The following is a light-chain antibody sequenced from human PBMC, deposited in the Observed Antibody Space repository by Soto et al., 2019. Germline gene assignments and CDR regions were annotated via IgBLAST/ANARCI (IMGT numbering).Light chain of an antibody. CDR3: QQRSNWPWT. J-gene: IGKJ1*01. CDR2: DAS. CDR1: QSVSSY. V-gene: IGKV3-11*01. Sequence: IRLTKSPATLSLSKGERATLSCRASQSVSSYLAWYQQKPGQAPRLLIYDASNRATGIPARFSGSGSGTDFTLTISSLEPEDFAVYYCQQRSNWPWTFGQGTKADIK.